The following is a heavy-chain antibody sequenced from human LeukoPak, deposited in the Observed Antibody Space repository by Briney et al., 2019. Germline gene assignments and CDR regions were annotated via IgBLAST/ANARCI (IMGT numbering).Heavy chain of an antibody. CDR3: AKDRGGPYRSGSFDF. CDR2: INSDGSST. J-gene: IGHJ4*02. Sequence: PGGSLRLSCTASGFTFSTYWMQWVRQAPGRGLVWVSRINSDGSSTSYADSLKGRFTISRDNAKNTLYLHMNSLRADDTAVYYCAKDRGGPYRSGSFDFWGQGTLVTVSS. V-gene: IGHV3-74*01. D-gene: IGHD6-19*01. CDR1: GFTFSTYW.